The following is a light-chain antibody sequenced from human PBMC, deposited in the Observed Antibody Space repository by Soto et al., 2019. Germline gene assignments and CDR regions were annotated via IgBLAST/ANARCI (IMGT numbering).Light chain of an antibody. Sequence: EIVMTQSPATLSVSLGERVTLSCRASQSVSSYLAWYQQKPGQAPRLLISDASTRATDIPDRFSGSGSGTDFTLTISSLQSTDLAVYSCLQDSTWPPLYTFGQGTELEIK. J-gene: IGKJ2*01. CDR1: QSVSSY. CDR3: LQDSTWPPLYT. CDR2: DAS. V-gene: IGKV3-15*01.